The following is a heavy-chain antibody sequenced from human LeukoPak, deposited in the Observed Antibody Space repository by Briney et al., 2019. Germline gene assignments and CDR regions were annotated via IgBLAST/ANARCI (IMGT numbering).Heavy chain of an antibody. D-gene: IGHD5/OR15-5a*01. Sequence: GGSLRLSCAASGFTFSSYALHWVRQAPGKGLEWVALISHDGANKYYVDSVRGRFTISRDNDKRLLYLQMDSLRAGDTAVYYCARSTSGTFGHWGQGMLVTVSS. J-gene: IGHJ4*02. CDR1: GFTFSSYA. CDR3: ARSTSGTFGH. V-gene: IGHV3-30-3*01. CDR2: ISHDGANK.